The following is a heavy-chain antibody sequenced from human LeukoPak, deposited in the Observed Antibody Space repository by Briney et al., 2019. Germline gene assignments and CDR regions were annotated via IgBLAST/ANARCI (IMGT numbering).Heavy chain of an antibody. J-gene: IGHJ5*02. CDR3: ASGLGRGWFDP. CDR1: GYTFTGYN. Sequence: ASVKVSCKASGYTFTGYNMHWVRQAPGQGLEWMGWMSPNSGDTKYPQKFQGRVTMTRDTSISTAYMELTGPTFDDTAVYYCASGLGRGWFDPWGQGTLVTVSS. D-gene: IGHD3-16*01. V-gene: IGHV1-2*02. CDR2: MSPNSGDT.